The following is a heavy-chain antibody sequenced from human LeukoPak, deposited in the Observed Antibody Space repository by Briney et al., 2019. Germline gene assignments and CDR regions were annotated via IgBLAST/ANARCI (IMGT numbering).Heavy chain of an antibody. CDR1: GGSFSSGSYY. D-gene: IGHD5-12*01. CDR2: INHSGST. Sequence: SETLSLTCTVSGGSFSSGSYYWSWIRQPPGKGLEWIGEINHSGSTNYNPSLKSRVTISVDTSKNQFSLKLSSVTAADTAVYYCARGHSGYDYVFGPQVDTAIANWFDPWGQGTLVTVSS. CDR3: ARGHSGYDYVFGPQVDTAIANWFDP. J-gene: IGHJ5*02. V-gene: IGHV4-39*07.